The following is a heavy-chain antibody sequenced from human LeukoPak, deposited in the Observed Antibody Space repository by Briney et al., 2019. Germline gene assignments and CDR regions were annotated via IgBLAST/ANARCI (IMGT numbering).Heavy chain of an antibody. J-gene: IGHJ3*02. Sequence: PGGSLRLSCAASGFTFSSYSMNWVRQAPGKGLEWVSGINWNGGSTGYADSVKGRFTISRDNAKNSLYLQMNSLRAEDTALYYCARDGSGAFDIWGQGTMVTVSS. V-gene: IGHV3-20*04. CDR1: GFTFSSYS. CDR3: ARDGSGAFDI. CDR2: INWNGGST. D-gene: IGHD3-10*01.